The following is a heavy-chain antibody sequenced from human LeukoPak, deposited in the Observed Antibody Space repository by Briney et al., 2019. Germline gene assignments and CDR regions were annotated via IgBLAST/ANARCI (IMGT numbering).Heavy chain of an antibody. D-gene: IGHD6-19*01. CDR1: GFTFSDYY. V-gene: IGHV3-11*04. CDR2: ISPNGVIT. J-gene: IGHJ4*02. CDR3: ARDPSEAAHPYYFDY. Sequence: PGGSLRLSCAASGFTFSDYYMSWIRQAPGKGLEWVSGISPNGVITYYADSVKGRFTISRDNAKNSLHLQMNSLRAEDTAVYYCARDPSEAAHPYYFDYWGQGTLVTVSS.